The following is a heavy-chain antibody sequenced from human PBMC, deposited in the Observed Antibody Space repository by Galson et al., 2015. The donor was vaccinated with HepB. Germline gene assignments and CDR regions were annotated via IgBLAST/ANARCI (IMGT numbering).Heavy chain of an antibody. V-gene: IGHV7-4-1*02. CDR2: INTNTGNP. CDR3: ARVTSIYYYNSSYSYYYYGMDV. J-gene: IGHJ6*02. Sequence: SVKVSCKASGYTFTNYAMNWVRQAPGRGLEWLGWINTNTGNPTYAQGFTGRFVFSLDASVNTAYLQISSLKAEDSAFYYCARVTSIYYYNSSYSYYYYGMDVWGQGTTVPVSS. CDR1: GYTFTNYA. D-gene: IGHD3-22*01.